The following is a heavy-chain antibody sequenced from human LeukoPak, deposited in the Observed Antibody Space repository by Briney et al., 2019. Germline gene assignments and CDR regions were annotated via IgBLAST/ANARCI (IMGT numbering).Heavy chain of an antibody. J-gene: IGHJ4*02. V-gene: IGHV1-8*01. CDR2: MNPNSGNT. CDR3: ARDVMESSGYSPMGY. Sequence: ASVKVSCKASGYTFTSYDINWVRQATGQGLEWMGRMNPNSGNTGYAQKFQGRVTMTRNTSISTAYMELSSLRSEDTAVYYCARDVMESSGYSPMGYWGQGTLVTVSS. CDR1: GYTFTSYD. D-gene: IGHD3-22*01.